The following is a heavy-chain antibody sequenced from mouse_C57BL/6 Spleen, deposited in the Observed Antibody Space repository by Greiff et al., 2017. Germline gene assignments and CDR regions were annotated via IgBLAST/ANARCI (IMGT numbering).Heavy chain of an antibody. CDR2: ISGGGGNT. Sequence: EVMLVESGGGLVKPGGSLKLSCAASGFTFSSYTMSWVRQTPEKRLEWVATISGGGGNTYYPDSVKGRFTISRDNAKNTLYLQMSSLRSEDTALYYCARHDGYFVYYYAMDYWGQGTSVTVSS. CDR1: GFTFSSYT. V-gene: IGHV5-9*01. D-gene: IGHD2-3*01. CDR3: ARHDGYFVYYYAMDY. J-gene: IGHJ4*01.